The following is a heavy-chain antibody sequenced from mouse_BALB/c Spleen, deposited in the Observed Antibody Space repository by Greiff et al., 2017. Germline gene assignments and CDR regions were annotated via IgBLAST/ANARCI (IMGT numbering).Heavy chain of an antibody. CDR2: ISSGSSTI. J-gene: IGHJ3*01. CDR1: GFTFSSFG. D-gene: IGHD4-1*01. V-gene: IGHV5-17*02. Sequence: EVQVVESGGGLVQPGGSRKLSCAASGFTFSSFGMHWVRQAPEKGLEWVAYISSGSSTIYYADTVKGRFTISRDNPKNTLFLQMTSLRSEDTAMYYCARSGGNWDGFAYWGQGTLVTVSA. CDR3: ARSGGNWDGFAY.